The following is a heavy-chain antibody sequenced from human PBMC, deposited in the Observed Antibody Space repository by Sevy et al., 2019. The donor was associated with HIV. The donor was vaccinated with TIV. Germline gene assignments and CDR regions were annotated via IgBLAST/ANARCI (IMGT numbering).Heavy chain of an antibody. J-gene: IGHJ4*02. V-gene: IGHV5-51*01. CDR3: ATSRSGYFDSSGYYIY. Sequence: GESLKISCKGSGYSFSSHWIGWVRHMPGKGLEWMGIVLPEDSSTRYSPSFEGQVPFSADKSTSPAYLQWSSLKASDTAIYYCATSRSGYFDSSGYYIYWGQGTLVTVSS. D-gene: IGHD3-22*01. CDR1: GYSFSSHW. CDR2: VLPEDSST.